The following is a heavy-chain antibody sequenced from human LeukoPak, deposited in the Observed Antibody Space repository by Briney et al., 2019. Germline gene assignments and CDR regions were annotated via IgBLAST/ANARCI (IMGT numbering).Heavy chain of an antibody. D-gene: IGHD3-3*01. CDR2: IYTSGST. V-gene: IGHV4-61*02. Sequence: PSETLSLTCTVSGGSISSGSYYWSWIRQPAGKRLEWIGRIYTSGSTNYNPSLKSRVTISVDTSKNQFSLKLSSVTAADTAVYYCARVLTIFGVVTNDYWGQGTLVTVSS. J-gene: IGHJ4*02. CDR1: GGSISSGSYY. CDR3: ARVLTIFGVVTNDY.